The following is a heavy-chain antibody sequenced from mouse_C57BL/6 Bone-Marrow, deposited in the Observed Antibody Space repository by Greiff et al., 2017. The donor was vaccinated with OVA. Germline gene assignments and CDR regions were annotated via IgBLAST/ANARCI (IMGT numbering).Heavy chain of an antibody. CDR1: GYTFTSYW. Sequence: QVQLQQSGAELVRPGTSVKLSCKASGYTFTSYWMHWVKQRPGQGLEWIGVIDPSDSYTNYNQKFKGKATLTVDTSSSTAYMQLSSLTSEDSAVYYCANDGYYREWGQGTTLTVSS. CDR3: ANDGYYRE. CDR2: IDPSDSYT. D-gene: IGHD2-3*01. V-gene: IGHV1-59*01. J-gene: IGHJ2*01.